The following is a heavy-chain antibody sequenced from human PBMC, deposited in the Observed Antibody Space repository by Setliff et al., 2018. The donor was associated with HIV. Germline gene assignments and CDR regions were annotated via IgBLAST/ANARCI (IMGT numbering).Heavy chain of an antibody. D-gene: IGHD3-10*01. V-gene: IGHV4-59*08. CDR3: ARGPSINTIRARGYYMDV. J-gene: IGHJ6*03. Sequence: SETLSLTCTVSGGSMNANHWSWIRQSPGKGPEWIAYIHVSGSTYFNPSLSSRVTISIDTSNNQFSLKLSSVTAADTAVYYCARGPSINTIRARGYYMDVWAKGTTVTVSS. CDR1: GGSMNANH. CDR2: IHVSGST.